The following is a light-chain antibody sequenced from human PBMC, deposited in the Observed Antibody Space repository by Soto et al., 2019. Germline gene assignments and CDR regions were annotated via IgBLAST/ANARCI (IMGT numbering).Light chain of an antibody. CDR1: SSDVGAYNY. V-gene: IGLV2-14*01. J-gene: IGLJ1*01. Sequence: QSALTQPASVSGPPGQSIAISCTGTSSDVGAYNYVSWYQQHPGKAPKLMLYDVANRPSGVSNRFSGSKSGNTASLTISGLQAEDEADYYCNSYTSSSTYVFGTGTKVTVL. CDR3: NSYTSSSTYV. CDR2: DVA.